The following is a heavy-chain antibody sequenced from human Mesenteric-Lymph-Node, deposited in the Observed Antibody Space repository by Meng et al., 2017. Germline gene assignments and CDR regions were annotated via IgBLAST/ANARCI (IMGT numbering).Heavy chain of an antibody. Sequence: GGSLRLSCAASGFTFSSYWMSWVRQAPGKGLEWVANIKQDGSEKYYVDSVKGRFTISRDNAKNSLYLQMNSLRAEDTAVYYCAGGAWYYYDSSGYYPEPIDYWGQGTLVTVSS. V-gene: IGHV3-7*04. J-gene: IGHJ4*02. CDR1: GFTFSSYW. CDR3: AGGAWYYYDSSGYYPEPIDY. D-gene: IGHD3-22*01. CDR2: IKQDGSEK.